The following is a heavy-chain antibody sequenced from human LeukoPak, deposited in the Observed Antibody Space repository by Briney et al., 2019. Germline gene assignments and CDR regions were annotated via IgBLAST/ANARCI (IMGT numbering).Heavy chain of an antibody. CDR3: ARDQYSSGWMGY. CDR2: IYHSGST. Sequence: PSETLSLTCAVYGGSFSGYYWSWIRQPPGKGLEWIGEIYHSGSTNYNPSLKSRVTISVDKSKNQFSLKLSSVTAADTAVYYCARDQYSSGWMGYWGQGTLVTVSS. CDR1: GGSFSGYY. V-gene: IGHV4-34*01. D-gene: IGHD6-19*01. J-gene: IGHJ4*02.